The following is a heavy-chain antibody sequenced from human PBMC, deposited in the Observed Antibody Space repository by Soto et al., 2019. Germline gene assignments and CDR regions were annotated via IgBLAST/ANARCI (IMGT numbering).Heavy chain of an antibody. Sequence: PGGSLRLSCAASGFTFSSYGMHWVRQAPGKGLEWVAVIWYDGSNKYYADSVKGRFTISRDNSKNTLYLQMNSLRAEDTAVYYCARTNAAGFGYMDVWGKGTTVTVSS. V-gene: IGHV3-33*01. CDR3: ARTNAAGFGYMDV. D-gene: IGHD6-13*01. CDR2: IWYDGSNK. J-gene: IGHJ6*03. CDR1: GFTFSSYG.